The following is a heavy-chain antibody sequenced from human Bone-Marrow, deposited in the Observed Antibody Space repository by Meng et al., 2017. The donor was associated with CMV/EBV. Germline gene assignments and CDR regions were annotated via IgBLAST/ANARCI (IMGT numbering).Heavy chain of an antibody. CDR3: ARGGPYSSSWIQGDYYYGMDV. V-gene: IGHV1-46*01. CDR1: GYTFTSYY. J-gene: IGHJ6*02. D-gene: IGHD6-13*01. Sequence: ASVKVSCKASGYTFTSYYMHWVRQAPGQGLEWMGIINPSGGSTSYAQKFQGRVTMTRDTSTSTVYMELSSLRSEDTAVYYCARGGPYSSSWIQGDYYYGMDVWGQGPTVTVSS. CDR2: INPSGGST.